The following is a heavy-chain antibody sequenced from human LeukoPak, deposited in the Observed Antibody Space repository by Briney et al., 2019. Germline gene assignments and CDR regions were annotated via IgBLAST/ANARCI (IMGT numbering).Heavy chain of an antibody. CDR1: GGPFSDYF. CDR2: IHNSGTT. Sequence: SETLSLTCAVSGGPFSDYFWSWIRQSSGKGLEWIGEIHNSGTTNYNPSLNSRVTMSVDTSKNQFSLKLSSVTAADTAVYYCARAPETYLLVYYYYMDVWGKGTTVTVSS. V-gene: IGHV4-34*01. J-gene: IGHJ6*03. CDR3: ARAPETYLLVYYYYMDV. D-gene: IGHD2/OR15-2a*01.